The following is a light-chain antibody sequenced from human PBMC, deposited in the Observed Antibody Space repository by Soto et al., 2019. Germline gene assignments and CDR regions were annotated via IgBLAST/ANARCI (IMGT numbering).Light chain of an antibody. CDR3: SSYAGSNNPVV. CDR1: SSDLGGYHF. CDR2: DVT. J-gene: IGLJ2*01. V-gene: IGLV2-8*01. Sequence: QSALTQPPSAFGSPGQSVTVSCTGTSSDLGGYHFVSWYQQHPGKAPKLIIYDVTKRPSGVPARFSGSKSGYTASLTVSGIQAEDEADYYCSSYAGSNNPVVFGGGTKLTVL.